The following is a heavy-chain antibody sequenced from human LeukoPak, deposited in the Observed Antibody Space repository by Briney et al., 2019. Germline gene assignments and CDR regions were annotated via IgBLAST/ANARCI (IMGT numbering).Heavy chain of an antibody. CDR1: GGSFSGYY. Sequence: SETLSLTCAVYGGSFSGYYWSWIRQPPGKGLEWIGEINHSGSTNYNPSLKSRVTISVDTSKNQFSLKLSSVTAADTAAYYCARVIASEQWLAHTIDYWGQGTLVTVSS. J-gene: IGHJ4*02. D-gene: IGHD6-19*01. CDR3: ARVIASEQWLAHTIDY. V-gene: IGHV4-34*01. CDR2: INHSGST.